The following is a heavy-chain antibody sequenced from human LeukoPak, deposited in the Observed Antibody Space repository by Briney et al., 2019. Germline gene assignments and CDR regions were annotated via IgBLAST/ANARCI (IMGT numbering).Heavy chain of an antibody. Sequence: KASGTLSLTCAVSGGSISSSNWWSWVRLPPGKGLEWIGEIYHSGSTNYNPSLKSRVTISVDKSKNQFSLKLSSVTAADTAVYYCARTIGDYGRTIDYWGQGTLVTVSS. CDR3: ARTIGDYGRTIDY. D-gene: IGHD4-17*01. CDR1: GGSISSSNW. J-gene: IGHJ4*02. CDR2: IYHSGST. V-gene: IGHV4-4*02.